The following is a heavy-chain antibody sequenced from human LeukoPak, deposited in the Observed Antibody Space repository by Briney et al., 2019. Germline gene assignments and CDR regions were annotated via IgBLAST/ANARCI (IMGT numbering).Heavy chain of an antibody. D-gene: IGHD1-26*01. CDR2: ISYDGSNK. V-gene: IGHV3-30-3*01. J-gene: IGHJ4*02. Sequence: PGGSLRLSCAASGFTFSSYAMHWVRQAPGKGLEWVAVISYDGSNKYYADSVKGRFTISRDNSKNTLYLQMNSLRAEDTAVYYCAREKTPGQRWELLRGFDYWGQGTLVTVSS. CDR1: GFTFSSYA. CDR3: AREKTPGQRWELLRGFDY.